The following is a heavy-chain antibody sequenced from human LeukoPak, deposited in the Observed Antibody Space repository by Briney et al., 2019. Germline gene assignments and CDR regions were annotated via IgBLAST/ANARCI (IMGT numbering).Heavy chain of an antibody. D-gene: IGHD3-16*01. Sequence: GGSLRLSCAGSGFTISSSYMSWVRQTPGMGLEWVSVIFSGGDTYYADSVKGRFTISRDNAKNSLYLQMNSLRAEDTAVYYCARKVSGGWFDPWGQGTLVTVSS. CDR2: IFSGGDT. CDR1: GFTISSSY. J-gene: IGHJ5*02. V-gene: IGHV3-53*01. CDR3: ARKVSGGWFDP.